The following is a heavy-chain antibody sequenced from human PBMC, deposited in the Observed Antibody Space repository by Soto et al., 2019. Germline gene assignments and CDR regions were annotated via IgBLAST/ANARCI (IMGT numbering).Heavy chain of an antibody. CDR3: TTNWGIIVVAAGTRGCG. Sequence: PGGTLRLSWAVSGFTFVNPWMRWVRQPPGKGLEWVGRIKSKYDGGTIDYAAPVKGRFTISRDDSEDTLYLQMNSLKTEDTAVYYCTTNWGIIVVAAGTRGCGWGQGTLVTVYS. CDR1: GFTFVNPW. CDR2: IKSKYDGGTI. D-gene: IGHD6-19*01. J-gene: IGHJ4*02. V-gene: IGHV3-15*01.